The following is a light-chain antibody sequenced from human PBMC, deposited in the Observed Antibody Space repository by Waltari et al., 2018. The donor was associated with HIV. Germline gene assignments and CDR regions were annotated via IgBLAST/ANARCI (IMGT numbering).Light chain of an antibody. CDR2: EVS. V-gene: IGLV2-8*01. CDR1: SSDVGGYNY. J-gene: IGLJ2*01. Sequence: QSALTQPPSASGSPGQSVTISCTGTSSDVGGYNYVSWYQQHPDKAPTLMIYEVSKRPSGVPERFSGSKSGNTASLTVSGLQAEDEADYYCSSYAGSNVIFGGGTKLTVL. CDR3: SSYAGSNVI.